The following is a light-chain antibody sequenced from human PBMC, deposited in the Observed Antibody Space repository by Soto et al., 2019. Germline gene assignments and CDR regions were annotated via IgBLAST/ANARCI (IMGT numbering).Light chain of an antibody. Sequence: QSVLTQPASVSGSPGQSIAISCTGTSSDVGGYNYVSWYQQHPGKAPKLLINDVSNRPSGVSSRFSGSKSGNTASLTISGLQAEDEADYYCSSNTISSTYVFGTGTKLTVL. CDR2: DVS. CDR3: SSNTISSTYV. J-gene: IGLJ1*01. CDR1: SSDVGGYNY. V-gene: IGLV2-14*01.